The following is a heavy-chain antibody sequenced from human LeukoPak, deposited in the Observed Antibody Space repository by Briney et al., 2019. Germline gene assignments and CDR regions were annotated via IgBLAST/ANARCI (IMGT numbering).Heavy chain of an antibody. CDR3: ARTYYGSENYYDY. CDR2: IYYSGTT. CDR1: GGSVSSSGSY. Sequence: SETLSLTCTVSGGSVSSSGSYWGWIRQPPGKGLEWIGSIYYSGTTYYNPSLKSRVTISVDTSKSQFSLKLTSVTAADTALYYCARTYYGSENYYDYWGQGILVTASS. D-gene: IGHD3-10*01. J-gene: IGHJ4*02. V-gene: IGHV4-39*01.